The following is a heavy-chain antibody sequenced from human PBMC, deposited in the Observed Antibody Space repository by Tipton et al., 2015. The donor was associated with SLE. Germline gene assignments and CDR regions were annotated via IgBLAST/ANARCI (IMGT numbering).Heavy chain of an antibody. CDR3: ATSGYSSSSYFDS. V-gene: IGHV4-30-2*01. D-gene: IGHD6-6*01. CDR2: VYFGGSS. J-gene: IGHJ4*02. Sequence: LRLSCTVSGDSITGGAFSWSWIRQPPGMGLEWIGYVYFGGSSFYNPSLKSRLSISADRSNNQFSLRLRSVTAADTAVYYCATSGYSSSSYFDSWGQGTLVTVSS. CDR1: GDSITGGAFS.